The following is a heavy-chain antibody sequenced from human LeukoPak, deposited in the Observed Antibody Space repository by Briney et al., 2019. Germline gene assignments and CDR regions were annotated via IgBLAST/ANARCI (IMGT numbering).Heavy chain of an antibody. Sequence: SGGSLRLSCAASGFTFSTYMMNWVRQTPGKGLEWVSSIGTSTSYIYYADSVKGRFTISRDNAKNSLYLEMNSLRSDDTAVYYCARAFGWVSAFDYWGQGTLVTVSS. CDR1: GFTFSTYM. V-gene: IGHV3-21*04. J-gene: IGHJ4*02. CDR3: ARAFGWVSAFDY. D-gene: IGHD3-10*01. CDR2: IGTSTSYI.